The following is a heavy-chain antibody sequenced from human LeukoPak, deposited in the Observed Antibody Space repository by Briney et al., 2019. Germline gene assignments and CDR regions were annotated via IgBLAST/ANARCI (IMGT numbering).Heavy chain of an antibody. Sequence: GGSLRLSCAASGFTFITYAMSWVRQAPGKGLEWVSAISGSGGSTYYADSVRGRFTISRDNSKNTLYLQMNSLRAEDTAVCYCARTLDFWSGSINGDWFDPWGQGTLVTVSS. J-gene: IGHJ5*02. CDR3: ARTLDFWSGSINGDWFDP. V-gene: IGHV3-23*01. D-gene: IGHD3-3*01. CDR1: GFTFITYA. CDR2: ISGSGGST.